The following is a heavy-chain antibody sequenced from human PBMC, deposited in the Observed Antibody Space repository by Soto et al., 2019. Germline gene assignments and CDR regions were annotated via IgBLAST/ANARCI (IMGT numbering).Heavy chain of an antibody. CDR3: ARDGNTIFGVVPSGYMDV. Sequence: QVQLVQSGAEVKKPGASVKVSCKASGYTFTSYGISWVRQAPGQGLEWMGWISAYNGNTNYAQKLQGRGTMTTDTSTSTAYMELRSLRSDDTGVYYCARDGNTIFGVVPSGYMDVWGKGTTVTVSS. D-gene: IGHD3-3*01. CDR2: ISAYNGNT. V-gene: IGHV1-18*01. J-gene: IGHJ6*03. CDR1: GYTFTSYG.